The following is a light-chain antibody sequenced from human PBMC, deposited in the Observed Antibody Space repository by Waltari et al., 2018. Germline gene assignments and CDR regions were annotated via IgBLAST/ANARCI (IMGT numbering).Light chain of an antibody. CDR3: SSFTTIGTLVV. J-gene: IGLJ2*01. CDR2: EVT. Sequence: QSALTQPASVSGSPGQSITISCTGTSSDVGGYNHVSWYQQQPGKAPKLLISEVTNRPSGVSKRFPGSKSGHTASLTISGLQAEDEAEYYCSSFTTIGTLVVFGGGTKLTVL. CDR1: SSDVGGYNH. V-gene: IGLV2-14*01.